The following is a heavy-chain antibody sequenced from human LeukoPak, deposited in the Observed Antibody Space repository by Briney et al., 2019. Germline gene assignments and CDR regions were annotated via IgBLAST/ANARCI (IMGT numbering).Heavy chain of an antibody. D-gene: IGHD3-3*01. Sequence: SETLSLTCTVSGGSISSVTYYWSWIRQPAGKGLEWIGRIYTSGSTNYNPSLKSRVTISVDTSKNQFSLKLSSVTAADTAVYYCAREVSITIFGVVHNWFDPWGQGTLVTVSS. CDR2: IYTSGST. CDR1: GGSISSVTYY. V-gene: IGHV4-61*02. J-gene: IGHJ5*02. CDR3: AREVSITIFGVVHNWFDP.